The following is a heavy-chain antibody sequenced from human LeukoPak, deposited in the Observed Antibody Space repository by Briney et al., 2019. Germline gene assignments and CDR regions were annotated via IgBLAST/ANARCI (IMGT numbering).Heavy chain of an antibody. CDR2: IKNDGSEG. D-gene: IGHD7-27*01. CDR1: GFTFSSYW. Sequence: PGGSLRLSCAASGFTFSSYWMRWVRQAPGKGLEGVANIKNDGSEGSYVDSVKGRFAISRDNANNSLFLQMNSLTVEDTAVYYWARAMGGSAVDTGDGGGKGPLVTVSS. V-gene: IGHV3-7*01. CDR3: ARAMGGSAVDTGDG. J-gene: IGHJ4*02.